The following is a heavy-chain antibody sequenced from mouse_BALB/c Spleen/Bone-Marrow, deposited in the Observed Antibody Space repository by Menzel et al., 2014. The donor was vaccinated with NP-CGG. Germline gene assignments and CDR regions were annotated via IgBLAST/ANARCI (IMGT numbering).Heavy chain of an antibody. CDR3: ARDYYGSRDY. CDR1: GFTFSSYG. D-gene: IGHD1-1*01. V-gene: IGHV5-6-3*01. J-gene: IGHJ2*01. Sequence: EVKLVESGGGLVQPGGSLKLSCAASGFTFSSYGMSWVRQTPDKRLELVATINSNGGSTYYPDSVKGRFTISRDNAKNTLYLQMSSLKSEDTAMYYCARDYYGSRDYWGQGATRTVSS. CDR2: INSNGGST.